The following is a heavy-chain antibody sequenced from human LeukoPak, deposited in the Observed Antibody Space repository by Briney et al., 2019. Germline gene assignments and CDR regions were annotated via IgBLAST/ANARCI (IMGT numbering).Heavy chain of an antibody. D-gene: IGHD3-16*01. V-gene: IGHV4-39*06. Sequence: SETLSLTCTVSGGSISSSSYYWGWIRQPPGKGLEWIGRIYTSGSTNYNPSLKSRVTMSVDTSKNQFPLKLSSVTAADTAVYYCARGGSPYYFDYWGQGTLVTVSS. J-gene: IGHJ4*02. CDR2: IYTSGST. CDR1: GGSISSSSYY. CDR3: ARGGSPYYFDY.